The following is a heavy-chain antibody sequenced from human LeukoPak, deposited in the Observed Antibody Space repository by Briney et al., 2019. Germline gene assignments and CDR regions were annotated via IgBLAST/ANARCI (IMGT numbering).Heavy chain of an antibody. CDR1: GSTVSSNY. Sequence: GGSLRLSCAASGSTVSSNYMSWVRQAPGKGLEWVSVIYSGGSTYYADSVKGRFTISRDNSKNTLYLQMNSLRAEDTAVYYCARGQDTAMVNFDYWGQGTLVTVSS. J-gene: IGHJ4*02. D-gene: IGHD5-18*01. CDR3: ARGQDTAMVNFDY. V-gene: IGHV3-53*01. CDR2: IYSGGST.